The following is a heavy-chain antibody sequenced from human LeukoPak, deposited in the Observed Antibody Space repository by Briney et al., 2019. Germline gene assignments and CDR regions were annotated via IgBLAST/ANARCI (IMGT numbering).Heavy chain of an antibody. V-gene: IGHV4-59*01. D-gene: IGHD6-6*01. CDR1: GGSISSYY. J-gene: IGHJ4*02. CDR3: ARVDSSGYFDY. Sequence: TETLSLTCTVSGGSISSYYWSWIRQPPGKGLEWIGYIYYSGSTNYNPSLKSRVTISVDTSKNQFSLKLSSVTAADTAVYYCARVDSSGYFDYWGQGTLVTVSS. CDR2: IYYSGST.